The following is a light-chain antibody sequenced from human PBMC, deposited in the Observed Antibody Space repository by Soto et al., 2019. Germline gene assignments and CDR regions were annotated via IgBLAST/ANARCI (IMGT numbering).Light chain of an antibody. V-gene: IGKV3-20*01. CDR3: QQYNPSPLT. CDR1: QRVSSY. CDR2: GSS. J-gene: IGKJ2*01. Sequence: EIVLTQSPGNLSSSPGERATLSCRASQRVSSYLAWYQENPGQAPRLLIYGSSSRATGIPDRFSGSGSGTEFTLTISRLEPEDFALYYCQQYNPSPLTFGQGTKLEIK.